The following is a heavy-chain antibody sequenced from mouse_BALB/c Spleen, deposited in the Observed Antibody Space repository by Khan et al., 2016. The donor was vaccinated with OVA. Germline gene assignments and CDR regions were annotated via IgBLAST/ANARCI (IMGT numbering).Heavy chain of an antibody. CDR3: ERSAI. CDR1: RFTISSYG. V-gene: IGHV5-6-3*01. D-gene: IGHD2-12*01. CDR2: IDSNGGST. J-gene: IGHJ2*01. Sequence: EVELVESGGGIVQPGGSLKRSCAASRFTISSYGMSSVRQTPDKSLELVANIDSNGGSTNYPDSVKRRVTISGDNAKNALSLEIHSRKSEDRAMYYGERSAIWGQGTTLPVSS.